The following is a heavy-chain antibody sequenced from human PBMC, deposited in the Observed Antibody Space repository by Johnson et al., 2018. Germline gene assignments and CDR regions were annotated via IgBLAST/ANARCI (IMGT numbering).Heavy chain of an antibody. CDR2: IWYDGSNK. CDR3: ARDWVVVAATDAFDI. D-gene: IGHD2-15*01. Sequence: LVEAGGGVVQARMSMRLSCAASRFTFSSYGMHWVRQAPGKGLEWVAVIWYDGSNKYYADSVKGRFTISRDNSKNTLYLQINSLRAEDTAVYYCARDWVVVAATDAFDIWGQGTMVTVSS. J-gene: IGHJ3*02. V-gene: IGHV3-33*01. CDR1: RFTFSSYG.